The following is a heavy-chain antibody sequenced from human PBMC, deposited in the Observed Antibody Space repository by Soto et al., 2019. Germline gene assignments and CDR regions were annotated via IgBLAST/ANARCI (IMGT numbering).Heavy chain of an antibody. CDR2: ISSGSYNI. V-gene: IGHV3-48*02. D-gene: IGHD2-2*01. J-gene: IGHJ2*01. CDR1: GLTFSSYS. Sequence: GGSLRLSCTASGLTFSSYSMNGVRQAPGKGLEWVSYISSGSYNIYYADSVKGRFTISRDNAKDSLYLQMSSLRDDDSAVHYCARGPSAAAPLSDWYFDLWGRGTLVTVSS. CDR3: ARGPSAAAPLSDWYFDL.